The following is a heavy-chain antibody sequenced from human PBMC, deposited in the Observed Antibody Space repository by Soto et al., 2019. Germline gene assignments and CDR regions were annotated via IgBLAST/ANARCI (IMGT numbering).Heavy chain of an antibody. D-gene: IGHD1-26*01. CDR3: AKAGNNSQGRNYFEH. CDR2: ISDTGGNT. Sequence: VVSLRLSCSSSVCTFISCATSWVLQAPVKGLEWISSISDTGGNTYYSDSMKCRFTISRDNSKNTLYLQMNSLRAEDTAVYYCAKAGNNSQGRNYFEHWGQGNLVTVSS. J-gene: IGHJ4*02. CDR1: VCTFISCA. V-gene: IGHV3-23*01.